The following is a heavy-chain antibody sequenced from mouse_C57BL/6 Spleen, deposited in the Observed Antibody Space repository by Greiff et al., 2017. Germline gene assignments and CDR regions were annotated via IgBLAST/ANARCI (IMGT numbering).Heavy chain of an antibody. V-gene: IGHV1-61*01. CDR3: ARGGAQATFAY. J-gene: IGHJ3*01. D-gene: IGHD3-2*02. CDR2: IYPSDSET. Sequence: QVQLQQSGAELVRPGSSVKLSCKASGYTFTSYWMDWVKQRPGQGLEWIGNIYPSDSETHYNQKFKDKATLTVDKSSSTAYMQLSSLTSEDSAVYYCARGGAQATFAYWGQGTLVTVSA. CDR1: GYTFTSYW.